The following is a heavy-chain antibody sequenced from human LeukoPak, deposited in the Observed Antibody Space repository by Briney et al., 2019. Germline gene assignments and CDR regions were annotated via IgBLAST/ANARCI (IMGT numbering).Heavy chain of an antibody. J-gene: IGHJ4*02. V-gene: IGHV5-51*01. Sequence: GESLKISCKASGYTFTNYRIGWVRQMPGKGLEWMGIIYPGDSDTRYSPSFQGQVTISADKSINTAYLQWSSLKASDTAMYYCARQSRDGSKTRGYYFDSWGQGTLVTVS. CDR1: GYTFTNYR. CDR3: ARQSRDGSKTRGYYFDS. CDR2: IYPGDSDT. D-gene: IGHD3-10*01.